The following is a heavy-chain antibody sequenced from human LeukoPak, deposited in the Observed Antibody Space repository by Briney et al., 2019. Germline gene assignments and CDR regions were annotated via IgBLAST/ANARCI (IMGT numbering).Heavy chain of an antibody. V-gene: IGHV1-18*01. D-gene: IGHD5-24*01. CDR2: ISAYNGNT. CDR3: ARVSRPSRGHDGYTYDY. CDR1: GYTFTSYG. J-gene: IGHJ4*02. Sequence: ASVKVSFKASGYTFTSYGISWVRQAPGQGLEWMGWISAYNGNTNHAQKLQGRVTMTTDTSTSTAYMELRSLRSDDTAVYYCARVSRPSRGHDGYTYDYWGQGTLVTVSS.